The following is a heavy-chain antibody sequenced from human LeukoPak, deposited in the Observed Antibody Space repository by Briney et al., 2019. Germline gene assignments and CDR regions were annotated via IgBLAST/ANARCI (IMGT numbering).Heavy chain of an antibody. V-gene: IGHV4-61*02. D-gene: IGHD5/OR15-5a*01. CDR2: ISSSGST. CDR3: ARHVLEYSVYDPTYYYYYMDV. J-gene: IGHJ6*03. CDR1: GDSISSGDYY. Sequence: PSQTLSLTCTVSGDSISSGDYYWSWIRQPAGKGLEWIGRISSSGSTNYNPSLKSRVTISVETSRKQFSLKLRSVTAADTAVYYCARHVLEYSVYDPTYYYYYMDVWGKGTTVTVSS.